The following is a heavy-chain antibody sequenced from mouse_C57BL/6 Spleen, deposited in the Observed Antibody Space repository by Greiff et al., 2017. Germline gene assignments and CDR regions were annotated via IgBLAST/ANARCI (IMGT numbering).Heavy chain of an antibody. Sequence: VKLMESGPELVKPGASVKISCKASGYAFSSSWMNWVKQRPGKGLEWIGRIYPGDGDTNYNGKFKGKATLTADKSSSTAYMQLSSLTSEDSAVYFCARKGGIHFLMDYWGQGTSVTVSS. CDR2: IYPGDGDT. CDR1: GYAFSSSW. V-gene: IGHV1-82*01. J-gene: IGHJ4*01. CDR3: ARKGGIHFLMDY.